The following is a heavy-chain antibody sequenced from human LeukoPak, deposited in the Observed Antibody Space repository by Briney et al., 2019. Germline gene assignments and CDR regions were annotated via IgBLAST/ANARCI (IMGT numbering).Heavy chain of an antibody. J-gene: IGHJ4*02. V-gene: IGHV3-21*01. CDR1: GFTFSTYN. Sequence: GGSLRLSCAASGFTFSTYNMNWVRQAPGKGLEWVSSITSTSSYIYYADSVKGRFTISRDNAKNSLYLLMNSLRAEDTAVYYCARGGPFDYWGQGTLVTVSS. CDR3: ARGGPFDY. CDR2: ITSTSSYI.